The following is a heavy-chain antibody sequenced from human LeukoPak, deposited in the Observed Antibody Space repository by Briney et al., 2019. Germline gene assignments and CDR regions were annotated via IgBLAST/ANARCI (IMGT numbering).Heavy chain of an antibody. CDR3: AKDQQWLVSDFDY. V-gene: IGHV3-23*01. Sequence: GGSLRLSCAASGFTFSNYWMHWVRQAPGKGLEWVSAISGSGGSTYYADSVKGRFTISRDNSKNTLYLQMNSLRAEDTAVYYCAKDQQWLVSDFDYWGQGTLVTVSS. CDR2: ISGSGGST. D-gene: IGHD6-19*01. CDR1: GFTFSNYW. J-gene: IGHJ4*02.